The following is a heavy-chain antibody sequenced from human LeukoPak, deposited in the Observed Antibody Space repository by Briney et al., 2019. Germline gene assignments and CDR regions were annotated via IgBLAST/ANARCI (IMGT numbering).Heavy chain of an antibody. J-gene: IGHJ4*02. Sequence: GESLKISCRGSGYTFTTYWIGWVRQMPGKGLEWMGITYPGDSDTRYSPSFQGQVTISADKSINTAYLQWTSLKASDTAMYYCARYLGFSSGWYPDYWGQGTLVTVSS. V-gene: IGHV5-51*01. CDR2: TYPGDSDT. D-gene: IGHD6-19*01. CDR1: GYTFTTYW. CDR3: ARYLGFSSGWYPDY.